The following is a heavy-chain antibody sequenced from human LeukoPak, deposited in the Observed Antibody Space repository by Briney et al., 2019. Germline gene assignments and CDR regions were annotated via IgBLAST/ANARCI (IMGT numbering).Heavy chain of an antibody. D-gene: IGHD6-13*01. J-gene: IGHJ4*02. CDR2: IYYSGST. CDR3: ARLSQQLDY. Sequence: SETLSLTCTVSGGSISSYCWSWIRQPPGKGLEWIGYIYYSGSTNYNPSLKSRVTIPVDTSKNQFSLKLSSVTAADTAVYYCARLSQQLDYWGQGTLVTVSS. CDR1: GGSISSYC. V-gene: IGHV4-59*08.